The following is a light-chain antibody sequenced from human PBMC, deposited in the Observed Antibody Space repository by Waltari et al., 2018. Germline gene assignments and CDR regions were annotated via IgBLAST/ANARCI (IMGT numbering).Light chain of an antibody. CDR3: SSYIDSSTLEL. Sequence: QSALTPPASVSGSPGQSITISCTGTSSDIGGYNYVSCYQQVPGKAPKLIIYDVSNRPSGVSSRFSGSKSGNTASLTISGLQAEDEANYYCSSYIDSSTLELFGGGTSLTVL. J-gene: IGLJ2*01. CDR2: DVS. CDR1: SSDIGGYNY. V-gene: IGLV2-14*03.